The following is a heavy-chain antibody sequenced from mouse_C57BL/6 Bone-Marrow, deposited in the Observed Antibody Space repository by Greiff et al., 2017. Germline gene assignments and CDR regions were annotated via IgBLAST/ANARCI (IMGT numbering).Heavy chain of an antibody. Sequence: DVHLVESGPELVKPGASVKIPCKASGYTFTDYNMDWVKQSHGKSLEWIGDINPNNGGTIYNQKFKGKATLTVDKSSSTAYMELRSLTSEDTAVYYCARTYYGSSHWYFDVWGTGTTVTVSS. CDR1: GYTFTDYN. CDR3: ARTYYGSSHWYFDV. J-gene: IGHJ1*03. D-gene: IGHD1-1*01. CDR2: INPNNGGT. V-gene: IGHV1-18*01.